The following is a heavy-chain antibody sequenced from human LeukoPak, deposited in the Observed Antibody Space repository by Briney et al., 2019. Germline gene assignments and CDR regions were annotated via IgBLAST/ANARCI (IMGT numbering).Heavy chain of an antibody. Sequence: PGGSLRLSCAASGFTFSSYAMHWVRQAPGKGLEWVGFIRSKAYGGTTEYAASVKGRFTISRDDSKSIAYLQMNSLKTEDTAVYYCTRVRRSGSYLGNYYYYGMDVWGQGTTVTVSS. J-gene: IGHJ6*02. CDR1: GFTFSSYA. CDR2: IRSKAYGGTT. CDR3: TRVRRSGSYLGNYYYYGMDV. V-gene: IGHV3-49*04. D-gene: IGHD1-26*01.